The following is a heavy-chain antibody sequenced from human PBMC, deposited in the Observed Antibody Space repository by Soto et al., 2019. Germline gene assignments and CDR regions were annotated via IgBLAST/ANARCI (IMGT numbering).Heavy chain of an antibody. J-gene: IGHJ5*02. V-gene: IGHV4-39*01. CDR1: GGSIRDDRYY. D-gene: IGHD2-2*01. CDR3: ARLHCDSPNCVPLDP. Sequence: QLQLQESGPGLVKPSETLSLTCTVSGGSIRDDRYYWGWIRQPPGKGLEWIGSIYYSGTSSYNPALKRRVTMSVDTSKQQLSLRLSSVTAADTAVYYCARLHCDSPNCVPLDPWGQGTLVIVSS. CDR2: IYYSGTS.